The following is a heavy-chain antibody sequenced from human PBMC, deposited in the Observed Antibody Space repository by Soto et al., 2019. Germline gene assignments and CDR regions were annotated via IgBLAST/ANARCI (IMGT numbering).Heavy chain of an antibody. CDR2: IYYSGTT. D-gene: IGHD3-3*01. Sequence: TLSLTCTVSGGSISSGVNYWSWLRQHPGKGLEWIGNIYYSGTTYYNPSLKSRVTISVDTSKNQFSLRLSSVTAADTAVYYCAREPSWSGYFEFWGQGALVTSPQ. V-gene: IGHV4-31*03. J-gene: IGHJ4*02. CDR3: AREPSWSGYFEF. CDR1: GGSISSGVNY.